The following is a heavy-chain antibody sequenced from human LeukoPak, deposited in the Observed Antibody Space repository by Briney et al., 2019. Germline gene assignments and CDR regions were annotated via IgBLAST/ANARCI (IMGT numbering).Heavy chain of an antibody. J-gene: IGHJ6*03. Sequence: SETLSLTCAVYGGSFSSYYWSWIRQPPGKGLEWIGYIYYSGSTNYNPSLKSRVTISVDTSKNQFSLKLSPVTAADTAVYYCARRGSEPSSYYYYMDVWGKGTTVTVSS. CDR1: GGSFSSYY. CDR3: ARRGSEPSSYYYYMDV. CDR2: IYYSGST. D-gene: IGHD6-19*01. V-gene: IGHV4-59*08.